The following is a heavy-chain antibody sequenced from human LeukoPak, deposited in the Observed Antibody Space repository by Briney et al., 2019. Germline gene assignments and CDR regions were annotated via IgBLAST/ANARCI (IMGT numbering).Heavy chain of an antibody. Sequence: GGSLRLSCTASGFTFGDYAMSWVRQAPGKGLEWVGFIRSKAYGGTTEYAASVKGRFTISRDDSKSIAYLQMNSLKTEDTAVYYCTSSGDYFSLMAALYYFDYWGQGTLVTVSS. CDR1: GFTFGDYA. J-gene: IGHJ4*02. CDR2: IRSKAYGGTT. CDR3: TSSGDYFSLMAALYYFDY. D-gene: IGHD2-21*02. V-gene: IGHV3-49*04.